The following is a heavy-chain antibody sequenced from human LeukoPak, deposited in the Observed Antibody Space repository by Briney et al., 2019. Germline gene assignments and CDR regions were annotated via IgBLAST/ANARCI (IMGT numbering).Heavy chain of an antibody. V-gene: IGHV3-11*05. CDR2: ISSDSSYT. CDR1: RFTFSDYS. J-gene: IGHJ4*02. CDR3: AREQRLSY. Sequence: PGRSLRLSCAAARFTFSDYSSTWISQGLGHGLEWVSHISSDSSYTNYADSVKGRFTISRDNAKKSVYLQMNSLRVEDTAVYYCAREQRLSYWGQGTLVTVSS.